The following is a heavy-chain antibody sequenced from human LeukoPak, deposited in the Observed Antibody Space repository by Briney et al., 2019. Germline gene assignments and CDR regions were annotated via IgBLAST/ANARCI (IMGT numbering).Heavy chain of an antibody. J-gene: IGHJ6*03. Sequence: GGSLRLSCAASGFTFSSYWMHWVRQAPGKGLVWVSRINSDGSSTSYADSVKGRFTISRDNAKNTLYLQMNSLRAEDTAVYYCARGGTYYYDSSGYFLRLNYYYYMDVWGKGTTVTVSS. V-gene: IGHV3-74*01. CDR3: ARGGTYYYDSSGYFLRLNYYYYMDV. CDR2: INSDGSST. D-gene: IGHD3-22*01. CDR1: GFTFSSYW.